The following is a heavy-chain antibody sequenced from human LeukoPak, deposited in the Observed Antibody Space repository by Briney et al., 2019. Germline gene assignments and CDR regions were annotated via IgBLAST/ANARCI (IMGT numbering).Heavy chain of an antibody. J-gene: IGHJ4*02. CDR1: GFTFSSYG. CDR2: ISGSGDST. Sequence: GGTLRLSCAASGFTFSSYGMNWVRQAPGKGLEWVSSISGSGDSTDYADSVKGRFTISRDNSKNTLYLQMNSLRVEDTAVYYCARDRPIHAYTDYVWGSFPPTSFDYWGQGSLVTVSS. CDR3: ARDRPIHAYTDYVWGSFPPTSFDY. D-gene: IGHD3-16*01. V-gene: IGHV3-23*01.